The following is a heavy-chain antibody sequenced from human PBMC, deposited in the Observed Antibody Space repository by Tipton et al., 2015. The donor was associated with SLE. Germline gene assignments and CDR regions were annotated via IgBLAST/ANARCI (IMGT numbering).Heavy chain of an antibody. CDR1: GGSIRSSNW. CDR2: IHHSGST. J-gene: IGHJ3*02. D-gene: IGHD6-19*01. Sequence: TLSLTCAVSGGSIRSSNWWSWVRQPPGKGLEWIGEIHHSGSTNSNPSLKSRVTTSFDRSKNQFSLNLNSVTAADTATYYCARVRGGWANDASDIWGQGTMVTVSS. CDR3: ARVRGGWANDASDI. V-gene: IGHV4-4*02.